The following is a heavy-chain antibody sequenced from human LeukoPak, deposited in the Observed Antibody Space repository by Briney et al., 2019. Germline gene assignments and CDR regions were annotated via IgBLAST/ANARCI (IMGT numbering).Heavy chain of an antibody. CDR3: ARDPYNGAYSEGYYYYFMDV. CDR2: IKQDGSDK. D-gene: IGHD1-1*01. Sequence: GGSLRLSCAASGFTFSTYWMSWVRQAPGKGLEWVANIKQDGSDKYYVDSVKGRFTISRDNAKNSLYLQMNSLRVEDTAVYYCARDPYNGAYSEGYYYYFMDVWGKGTTVTVSS. J-gene: IGHJ6*03. V-gene: IGHV3-7*01. CDR1: GFTFSTYW.